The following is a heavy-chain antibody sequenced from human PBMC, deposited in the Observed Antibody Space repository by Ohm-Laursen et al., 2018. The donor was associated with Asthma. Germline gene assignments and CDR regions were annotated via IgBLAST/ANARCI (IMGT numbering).Heavy chain of an antibody. V-gene: IGHV7-4-1*02. J-gene: IGHJ4*02. D-gene: IGHD4-17*01. CDR3: ARDHSGDYAFDY. CDR1: GYKISDYP. Sequence: SVKVSCKASGYKISDYPMTWVRQASGQGLEWMGWIHTDTGNPTYAQGFTGRFVFSLDTSVNTAYLQISSLKTEDTAVYYCARDHSGDYAFDYWGQGTLVTVSS. CDR2: IHTDTGNP.